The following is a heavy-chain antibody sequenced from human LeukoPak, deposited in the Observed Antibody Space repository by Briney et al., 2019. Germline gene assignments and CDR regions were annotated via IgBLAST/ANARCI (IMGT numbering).Heavy chain of an antibody. CDR1: GYTFSDHA. V-gene: IGHV1-3*01. D-gene: IGHD4-17*01. CDR3: ARVSAVTTLRFDY. J-gene: IGHJ4*02. Sequence: ASVKVSCKASGYTFSDHAIHWVRQVPGHTLEWMGWLNAGNGNTKYSQKFQGRVTITRDTSASTAYMELSSLKSEDTAVYYCARVSAVTTLRFDYWGQGTLVTVSS. CDR2: LNAGNGNT.